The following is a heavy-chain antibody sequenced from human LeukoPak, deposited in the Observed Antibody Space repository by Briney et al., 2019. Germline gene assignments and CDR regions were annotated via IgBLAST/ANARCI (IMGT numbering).Heavy chain of an antibody. CDR1: GGSISSYF. D-gene: IGHD1-14*01. V-gene: IGHV4-59*01. CDR2: IYYSGST. CDR3: ARSSAGRNSWFDP. Sequence: SETPSLTCTVSGGSISSYFWSWIRQPPGKGLEWIGYIYYSGSTNYNPSLKSRVTISVDTSKNQFSLKLSSVTAADTAVYYCARSSAGRNSWFDPWGQGTLVTVSS. J-gene: IGHJ5*02.